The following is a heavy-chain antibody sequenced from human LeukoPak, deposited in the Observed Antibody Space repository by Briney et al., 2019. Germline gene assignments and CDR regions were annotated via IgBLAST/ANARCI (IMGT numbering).Heavy chain of an antibody. V-gene: IGHV3-53*04. CDR3: ARGRVGYDSSGYYFDY. J-gene: IGHJ4*02. Sequence: GGSLRLSCAASGFTVSSNYMSWVRQAPGKGLEWVSVIYSGGSTYYADPVKGRFTISRHNSKNTLYLQMNSLRAEDTAVYYCARGRVGYDSSGYYFDYWGQGTLVTVSS. CDR2: IYSGGST. D-gene: IGHD3-22*01. CDR1: GFTVSSNY.